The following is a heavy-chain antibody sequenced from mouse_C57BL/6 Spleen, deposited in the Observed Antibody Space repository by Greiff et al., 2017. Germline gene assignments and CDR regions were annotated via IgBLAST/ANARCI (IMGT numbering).Heavy chain of an antibody. CDR3: ARHEDYYYAMDY. CDR1: GFTFSSYG. J-gene: IGHJ4*01. Sequence: EVMLVESGGDLVKPGGSLKLSYAASGFTFSSYGMSWVRQTPDKRLEWVATISRGGSYTYYPDSVKGRFTISRDNAKNTLYLQMSSLKSEDTAMYYCARHEDYYYAMDYWGQGTSVTVSS. D-gene: IGHD2-4*01. V-gene: IGHV5-6*02. CDR2: ISRGGSYT.